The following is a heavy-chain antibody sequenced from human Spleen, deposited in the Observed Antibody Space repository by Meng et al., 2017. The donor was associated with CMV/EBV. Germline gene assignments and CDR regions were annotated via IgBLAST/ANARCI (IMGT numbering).Heavy chain of an antibody. CDR1: GFTFGDHA. J-gene: IGHJ6*02. D-gene: IGHD2-15*01. CDR3: TRSQFSVALFYYYHMDV. V-gene: IGHV3-49*04. CDR2: IRSKAYTGTT. Sequence: GGSLRLSCTGSGFTFGDHAMSWVRQAPGKGLEWVGFIRSKAYTGTTEYAASVKGRFTISRDDSKSIAYLQMNSLKTEDTAVYYCTRSQFSVALFYYYHMDVWGQGTTVTVS.